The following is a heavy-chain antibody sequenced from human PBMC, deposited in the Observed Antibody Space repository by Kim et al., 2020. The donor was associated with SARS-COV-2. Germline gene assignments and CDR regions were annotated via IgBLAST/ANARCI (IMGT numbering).Heavy chain of an antibody. D-gene: IGHD3-3*01. CDR3: ARDRQITIFGVVTSDAFDI. V-gene: IGHV4-4*07. Sequence: SETLSLTCTVSGGSISSYYWSWIRQPAGKGLEWIGRIYTSGSTNYNPSLKSRVTMSVDTSKNQFSLKLSSVTAADTAVYYCARDRQITIFGVVTSDAFDIWGQGTMVTVSS. CDR1: GGSISSYY. CDR2: IYTSGST. J-gene: IGHJ3*02.